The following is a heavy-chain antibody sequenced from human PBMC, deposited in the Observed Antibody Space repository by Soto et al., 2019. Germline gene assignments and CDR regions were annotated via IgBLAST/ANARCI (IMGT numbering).Heavy chain of an antibody. J-gene: IGHJ4*02. Sequence: QVQLVQSGAEVKKPGSSVKVSCKASGGTFSSYAISWVRQAPGQGLEWMGGIIPIFGTANYAQKFQGRVTIPEDRCRXTAYMELSSLRSEDTAVYYCASSGFRVGGYDFWNYWGQGTLVTVSS. CDR2: IIPIFGTA. D-gene: IGHD3-3*01. V-gene: IGHV1-69*12. CDR1: GGTFSSYA. CDR3: ASSGFRVGGYDFWNY.